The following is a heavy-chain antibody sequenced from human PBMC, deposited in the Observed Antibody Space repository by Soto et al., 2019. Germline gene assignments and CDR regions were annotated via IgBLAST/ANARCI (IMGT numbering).Heavy chain of an antibody. J-gene: IGHJ5*02. CDR1: GGSITSGGYY. Sequence: QVQLQESGPGLVKPSQTLSLTCTVSGGSITSGGYYWSWIRQHPGKGLEWIGYIYYRGFTYYNPSHKSRVTIAVDTTKNQSSLKLSSVTAADTAVYYCARSVCPWCQGGLVTVSS. CDR3: ARSVCP. CDR2: IYYRGFT. V-gene: IGHV4-31*03.